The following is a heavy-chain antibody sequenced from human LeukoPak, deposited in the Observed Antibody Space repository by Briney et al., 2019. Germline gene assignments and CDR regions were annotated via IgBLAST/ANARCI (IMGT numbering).Heavy chain of an antibody. CDR3: ARQLGYCSGGSCYWGAFDI. V-gene: IGHV4-31*03. J-gene: IGHJ3*02. CDR2: IYYSGST. D-gene: IGHD2-15*01. CDR1: GGSLSGGGYY. Sequence: SQTLCLTRTVSGGSLSGGGYYCSWIRPHPGNGLEWIGYIYYSGSTCYNPSLNSRVNISVDTSKNQFSLKLSSVTAADTAVYYCARQLGYCSGGSCYWGAFDIWGQGTMVTVSS.